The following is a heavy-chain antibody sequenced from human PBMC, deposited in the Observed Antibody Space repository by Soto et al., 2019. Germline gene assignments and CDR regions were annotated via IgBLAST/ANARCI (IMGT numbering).Heavy chain of an antibody. Sequence: EVQLVESGGGLVQPGGSLRLSCETSGFTFTSRWMTWVRQLPGKGLEWVANLNEAGSERYYSDSVKGRFFISRDNAKNSAYLQLTSLGAADSAGYYGAKGCDPFAEAEAWGKGTLGIVAS. CDR1: GFTFTSRW. J-gene: IGHJ5*02. CDR3: AKGCDPFAEAEA. CDR2: LNEAGSER. V-gene: IGHV3-7*01.